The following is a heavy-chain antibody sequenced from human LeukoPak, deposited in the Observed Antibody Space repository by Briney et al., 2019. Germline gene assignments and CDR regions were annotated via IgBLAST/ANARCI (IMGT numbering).Heavy chain of an antibody. CDR3: ARTKVAATKDFDY. V-gene: IGHV5-51*01. CDR2: IYPGDSDT. J-gene: IGHJ4*02. Sequence: GESLQISCKGSGYSFTSYWIGWVRQMPGKGLEWMGIIYPGDSDTRYSPSFQGQVTISADKSISTAYLQWSSLKASDTAMYYCARTKVAATKDFDYWGQGTLVTVSS. D-gene: IGHD6-19*01. CDR1: GYSFTSYW.